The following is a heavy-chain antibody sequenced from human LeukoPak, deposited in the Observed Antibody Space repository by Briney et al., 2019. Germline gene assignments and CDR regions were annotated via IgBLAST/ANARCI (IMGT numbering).Heavy chain of an antibody. CDR3: TRKSWRLGAYYGDFDY. D-gene: IGHD3-22*01. V-gene: IGHV3-49*04. Sequence: GRSLRLSCTASGFTFGDYAMSWVRRAPGKGLEWVGFIRSKAYGGTTEYAASVKGRFTISRDDSKSIAYLQMSSLKTDVTAVYYCTRKSWRLGAYYGDFDYWGQGTLVTVSS. J-gene: IGHJ4*02. CDR2: IRSKAYGGTT. CDR1: GFTFGDYA.